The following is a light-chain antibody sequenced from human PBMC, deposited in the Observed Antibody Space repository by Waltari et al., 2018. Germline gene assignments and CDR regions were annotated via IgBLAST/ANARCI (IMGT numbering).Light chain of an antibody. V-gene: IGLV2-8*01. Sequence: QSALTQPPSASGSPGQSVTISCTGTSSALAAYNYVSWYQQHPGKAPKLMIYEVSKRPSGVPDRFSGSKSGNTASLTVSGLQAEDEADYYCSSYAGSNNFDVFGTGTKVTVL. CDR1: SSALAAYNY. J-gene: IGLJ1*01. CDR3: SSYAGSNNFDV. CDR2: EVS.